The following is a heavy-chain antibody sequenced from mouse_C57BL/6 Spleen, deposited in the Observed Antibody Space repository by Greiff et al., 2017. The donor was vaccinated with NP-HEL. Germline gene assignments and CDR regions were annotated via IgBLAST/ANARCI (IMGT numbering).Heavy chain of an antibody. V-gene: IGHV2-2*01. D-gene: IGHD2-1*01. CDR1: GFSLTSYG. Sequence: VQLLASVPFLVQPSQSLSIPCTVSGFSLTSYGVHWVRQSPGKGLEWLGVLFRGGSTDYNAAFISSLSISKDNSKSQVFFKMNSLQADDTAIYYCASPLYYTGFAYWGQGTLVTVSA. CDR2: LFRGGST. CDR3: ASPLYYTGFAY. J-gene: IGHJ3*01.